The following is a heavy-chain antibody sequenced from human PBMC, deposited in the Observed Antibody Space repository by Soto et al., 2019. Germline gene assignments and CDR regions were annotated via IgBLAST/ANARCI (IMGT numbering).Heavy chain of an antibody. D-gene: IGHD6-19*01. CDR3: ARHSSGWYPSWFDP. CDR2: IYYSGST. CDR1: GGSISSYY. V-gene: IGHV4-59*08. Sequence: SETLSLTCTVSGGSISSYYWSWIRQPPGKGLEWIGYIYYSGSTNYNPSLKSRVTISVDTSKNQFSLKLSSVTAADTAVYYCARHSSGWYPSWFDPWGQGTLVTVSS. J-gene: IGHJ5*02.